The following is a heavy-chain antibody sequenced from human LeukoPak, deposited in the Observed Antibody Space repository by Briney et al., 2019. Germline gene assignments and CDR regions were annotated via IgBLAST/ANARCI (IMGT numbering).Heavy chain of an antibody. D-gene: IGHD1-26*01. Sequence: SGTLSLTCAVYGGSFSGYYWSWIRQPPGKGLEWIGEINHSGSTNYNPSLKSRVTISVDTSKNQFSLKLSSVTAADTAVYYCASGNREMAKPYYFDYWGQGTLVTVSS. CDR3: ASGNREMAKPYYFDY. J-gene: IGHJ4*02. CDR1: GGSFSGYY. CDR2: INHSGST. V-gene: IGHV4-34*01.